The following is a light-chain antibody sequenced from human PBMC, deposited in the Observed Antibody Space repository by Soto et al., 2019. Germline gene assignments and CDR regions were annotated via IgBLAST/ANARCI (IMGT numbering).Light chain of an antibody. J-gene: IGKJ5*01. CDR3: QHYDSSTQII. Sequence: QSPGTLSLSPGERATLSCRASQSVSSSYLAWYQQKPGQAPRLLIYGASSRATGIPDRFSGSGSGTDFTLTISRLEPEDFTVYYCQHYDSSTQIILGQATRMEVK. V-gene: IGKV3-20*01. CDR2: GAS. CDR1: QSVSSSY.